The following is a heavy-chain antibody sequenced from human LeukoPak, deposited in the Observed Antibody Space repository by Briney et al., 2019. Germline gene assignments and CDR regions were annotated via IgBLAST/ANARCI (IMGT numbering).Heavy chain of an antibody. D-gene: IGHD3-22*01. CDR2: IRYDGSNK. Sequence: GGSLRLYCAASGFTFSSYGMHWVRQAPGKGLEWVAFIRYDGSNKYYADSVKGRFTISRDNSKNTLYLQMNSLRAEDTAVYYCAKDRYYDSSGYYGAAFDIWGQGTMVTVSS. V-gene: IGHV3-30*02. J-gene: IGHJ3*02. CDR1: GFTFSSYG. CDR3: AKDRYYDSSGYYGAAFDI.